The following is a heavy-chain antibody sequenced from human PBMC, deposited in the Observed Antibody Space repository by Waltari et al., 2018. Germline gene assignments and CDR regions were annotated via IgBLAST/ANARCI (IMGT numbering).Heavy chain of an antibody. D-gene: IGHD3-3*01. J-gene: IGHJ5*02. Sequence: QVQLVQSGAEVKKPGSSVKVSCKASGGTFSSYAISWVRQAPGQGLEWMGGIIPIFGTANYAKKFQGRVTITGDESTSTAYRGLSSRGSEEPAVYYCAGDAFGYDFWGGYYRGGGFDPWGQGTLVTVSS. CDR2: IIPIFGTA. CDR3: AGDAFGYDFWGGYYRGGGFDP. CDR1: GGTFSSYA. V-gene: IGHV1-69*12.